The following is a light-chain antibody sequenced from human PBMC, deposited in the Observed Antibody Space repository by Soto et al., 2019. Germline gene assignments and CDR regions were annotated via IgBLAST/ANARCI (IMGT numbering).Light chain of an antibody. CDR3: QQYGSSPPYP. V-gene: IGKV3-20*01. Sequence: EIVLTQSPGTLSLSPGERATLSCRASQSVSSSYLAWYQQKPGQAPRLLIYGASSRATGIPDRFSGSGSGTDFNPTISRLEPEDFAVYYCQQYGSSPPYPFGQGTKLEIK. J-gene: IGKJ2*01. CDR1: QSVSSSY. CDR2: GAS.